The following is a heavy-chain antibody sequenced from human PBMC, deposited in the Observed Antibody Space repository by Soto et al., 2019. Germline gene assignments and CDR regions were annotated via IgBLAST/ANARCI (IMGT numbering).Heavy chain of an antibody. CDR3: ARGITLPTPLDY. D-gene: IGHD1-20*01. CDR2: INAGNGNT. Sequence: QVQLVQSGAEEKKPGASVKVSCKASGYTFTSYAMHWVRQAPGQRLEWMGWINAGNGNTKYSQKFQGRGTSTRDTSASTADMELSSLRSEDTAVYYCARGITLPTPLDYWGQGTLVTVSS. V-gene: IGHV1-3*05. J-gene: IGHJ4*02. CDR1: GYTFTSYA.